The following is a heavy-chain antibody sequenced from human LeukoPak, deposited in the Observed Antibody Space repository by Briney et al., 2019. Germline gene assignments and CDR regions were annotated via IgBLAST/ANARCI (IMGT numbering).Heavy chain of an antibody. CDR3: ARVAVANSDAFDI. CDR1: GGSCSGYY. Sequence: SETLSLTCAVYGGSCSGYYWSWIRQPPGKGLEWIGEINHSGSTNYNPSLKSRVTISVDTSKNQFSLKLSSVTAADTAVYYCARVAVANSDAFDIWGQGTMVTVSS. J-gene: IGHJ3*02. D-gene: IGHD6-19*01. V-gene: IGHV4-34*01. CDR2: INHSGST.